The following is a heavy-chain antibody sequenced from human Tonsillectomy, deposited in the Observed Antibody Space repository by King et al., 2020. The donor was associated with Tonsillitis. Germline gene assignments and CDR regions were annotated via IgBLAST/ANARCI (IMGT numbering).Heavy chain of an antibody. V-gene: IGHV3-23*03. D-gene: IGHD6-19*01. J-gene: IGHJ5*02. CDR2: IYSGGSST. CDR3: AKADHGYSSNA. CDR1: GFTFSSYA. Sequence: VQLVESGGGLVQPGGSLRLSCAASGFTFSSYAMSWVRQAPGKGLEWVSVIYSGGSSTYYADSVKGRFTISRDNSKNTLYLQMNSLRAEDTAVYYCAKADHGYSSNAWGQGTLVTVSS.